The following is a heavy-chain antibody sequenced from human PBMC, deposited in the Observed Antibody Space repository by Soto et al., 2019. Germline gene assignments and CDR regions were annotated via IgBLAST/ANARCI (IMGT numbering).Heavy chain of an antibody. Sequence: QMQLVESGGGVVQPGRSLRLSCVASGFPFREFGMHWVRQAPGKGLEWVALISYDGSDYADSVKGRFTISRDDSRDTLFLHMDNLSPDDTGVYYCARRWNSYLDFWGQGTLVAVSS. V-gene: IGHV3-33*05. CDR2: ISYDGSD. J-gene: IGHJ4*02. D-gene: IGHD1-1*01. CDR3: ARRWNSYLDF. CDR1: GFPFREFG.